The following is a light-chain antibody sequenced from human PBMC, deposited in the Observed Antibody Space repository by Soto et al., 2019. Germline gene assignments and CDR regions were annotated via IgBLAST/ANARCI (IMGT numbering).Light chain of an antibody. V-gene: IGKV3-20*01. CDR2: GAS. J-gene: IGKJ5*01. Sequence: EIVLTQSPGTLSLSPGERATLSCRASQSVSSSYLAWYQQKPGQAPRLLIYGASSRATGIPDRFSGSGSGTDFTLTISRLEPEDFATYYCQQSYDHPVTFGQGTRLDIK. CDR1: QSVSSSY. CDR3: QQSYDHPVT.